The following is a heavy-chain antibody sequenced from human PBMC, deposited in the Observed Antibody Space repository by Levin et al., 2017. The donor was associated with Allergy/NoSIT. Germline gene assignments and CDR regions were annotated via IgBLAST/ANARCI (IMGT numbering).Heavy chain of an antibody. D-gene: IGHD1-1*01. CDR3: ATVVQLERREGYAFDI. J-gene: IGHJ3*02. V-gene: IGHV4-4*07. CDR2: IYTSGST. CDR1: GGSISSYY. Sequence: SQTLSLTCTVSGGSISSYYWSWIRQPAGKGLEWIGRIYTSGSTNYNPSLKSRVTMSVDTSKNQFSLKLSSVTAADTAVYYCATVVQLERREGYAFDIWGQGTMVTVSS.